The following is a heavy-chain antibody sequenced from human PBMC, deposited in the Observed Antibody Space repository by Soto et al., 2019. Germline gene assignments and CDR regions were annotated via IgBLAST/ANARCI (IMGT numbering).Heavy chain of an antibody. CDR1: GGSISSSSYY. CDR2: IYYSGST. J-gene: IGHJ5*02. D-gene: IGHD2-8*01. V-gene: IGHV4-39*01. CDR3: PRHSYCTNGVCYKTWKKKAGLRRNWFDP. Sequence: KTSETLSLTCTVSGGSISSSSYYWGWIRQPPGKGLEWIGSIYYSGSTYYNPSLKSRVTISVDTSKNQFSLKLSSVTAADTAVYYCPRHSYCTNGVCYKTWKKKAGLRRNWFDPWGQGTLVTVS.